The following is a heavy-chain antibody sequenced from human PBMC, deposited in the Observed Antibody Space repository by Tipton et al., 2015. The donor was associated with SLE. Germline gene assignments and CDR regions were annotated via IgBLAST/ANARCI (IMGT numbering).Heavy chain of an antibody. Sequence: TLSLTCTVSGGSIRSNYWSWIRQPPGKGLEWIGSIFTTGRTKYSPSLTSRVTISGDTSKNQVSLRLTSVTAADTAVYYCARVGLITPDAFDIWGQGTLATVSS. CDR3: ARVGLITPDAFDI. CDR1: GGSIRSNY. CDR2: IFTTGRT. D-gene: IGHD3-16*01. J-gene: IGHJ3*02. V-gene: IGHV4-4*08.